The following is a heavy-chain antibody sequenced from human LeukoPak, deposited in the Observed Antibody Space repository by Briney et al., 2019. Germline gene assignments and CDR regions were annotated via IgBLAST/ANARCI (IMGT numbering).Heavy chain of an antibody. CDR3: ARDLGYYDFWSGYYNYYYYYGMDV. D-gene: IGHD3-3*01. CDR2: FYPEDGET. Sequence: ASVTVSCKVSGYTLTELSMHWVRQAPGKGLEWMGGFYPEDGETIYAQKFQGRVTITRDTSASTAYTELSSLRSEDTAVYYCARDLGYYDFWSGYYNYYYYYGMDVWGQGTTVTVSS. J-gene: IGHJ6*02. CDR1: GYTLTELS. V-gene: IGHV1-24*01.